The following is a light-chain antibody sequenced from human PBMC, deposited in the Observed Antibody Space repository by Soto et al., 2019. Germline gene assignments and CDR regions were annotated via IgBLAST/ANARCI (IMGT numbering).Light chain of an antibody. V-gene: IGKV3-20*01. Sequence: EIVLTQSPGTLSLSPVERATISCRASQSINSNYLAWYQLKPGQAPRLLIYGASISATAIPDRFSGSVSGTDFTLTISRLDPEDFAVYFCQQYGTSPRRFGQGTKVEIK. CDR3: QQYGTSPRR. J-gene: IGKJ1*01. CDR2: GAS. CDR1: QSINSNY.